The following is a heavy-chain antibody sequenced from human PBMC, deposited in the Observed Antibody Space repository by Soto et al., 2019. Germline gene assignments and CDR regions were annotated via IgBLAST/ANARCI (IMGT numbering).Heavy chain of an antibody. CDR2: IVYSGNT. J-gene: IGHJ4*02. V-gene: IGHV4-39*01. CDR1: GDSINSPTFY. Sequence: QVQLQVSGPGLVKPSETLSLTCTVSGDSINSPTFYWGWIRQSPGKGLEWIGSIVYSGNTYYNPSLRGRLTISVDSSRNQFSLKLTSVTAADSAVYYCAGVTAVRPILDYRGQGALVTVSS. D-gene: IGHD2-21*02. CDR3: AGVTAVRPILDY.